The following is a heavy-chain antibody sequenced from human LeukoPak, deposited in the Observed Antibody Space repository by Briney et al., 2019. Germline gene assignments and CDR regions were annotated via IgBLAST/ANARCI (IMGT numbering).Heavy chain of an antibody. J-gene: IGHJ4*02. V-gene: IGHV3-23*01. D-gene: IGHD3-9*01. Sequence: GGSLRLSCAASGFPFSSHGMSWVRQAPGKGLEWVSGIIGGGGSTYYADSVKGRFTISGDNSRNTLFLQMNSLRAEDTAVYYCAKYGILTGYFFDYWGQGTLVTVSS. CDR2: IIGGGGST. CDR3: AKYGILTGYFFDY. CDR1: GFPFSSHG.